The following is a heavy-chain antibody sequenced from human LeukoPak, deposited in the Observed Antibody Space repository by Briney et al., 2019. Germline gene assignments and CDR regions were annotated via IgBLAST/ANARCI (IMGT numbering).Heavy chain of an antibody. Sequence: SETLSLTCTVSGGSISSYYWSWIRQPAGTALEWIGRIYTSGTITYNPSLKSRVTISVDTSKNQFSLKLSSVTAADTAVYYCARKNSLTYYYGSGSYYGYWGQGTLVTVSS. D-gene: IGHD3-10*01. J-gene: IGHJ4*02. CDR3: ARKNSLTYYYGSGSYYGY. V-gene: IGHV4-4*07. CDR2: IYTSGTI. CDR1: GGSISSYY.